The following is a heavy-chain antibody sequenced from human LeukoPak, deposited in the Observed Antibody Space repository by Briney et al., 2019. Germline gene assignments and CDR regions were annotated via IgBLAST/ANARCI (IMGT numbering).Heavy chain of an antibody. CDR2: IIPIFVTA. CDR3: LRDSSSHSGSWYGFDY. J-gene: IGHJ4*02. Sequence: SVKVSCKASGGTFSSYAISWVRQAPGQGLEWMGRIIPIFVTANYAQKFQGRVTITTSEWTSTAYMWLSSRRSDDTAVRYCLRDSSSHSGSWYGFDYWGQGTMVTVSS. CDR1: GGTFSSYA. D-gene: IGHD6-13*01. V-gene: IGHV1-69*05.